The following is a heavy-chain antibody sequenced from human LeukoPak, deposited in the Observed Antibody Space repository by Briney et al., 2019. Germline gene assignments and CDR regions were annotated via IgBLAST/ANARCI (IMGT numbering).Heavy chain of an antibody. V-gene: IGHV1-2*02. D-gene: IGHD5-18*01. CDR2: INPNSGGT. CDR1: GYTFTGYY. Sequence: GASVKVSCKASGYTFTGYYMHWVRQAPGQGLEWKGWINPNSGGTNYAQKFQGRVTMTRDTSISTAYMERSRLRSDDTAVYYCARDKIGYSYGSDYWGQGTLVTVSS. CDR3: ARDKIGYSYGSDY. J-gene: IGHJ4*02.